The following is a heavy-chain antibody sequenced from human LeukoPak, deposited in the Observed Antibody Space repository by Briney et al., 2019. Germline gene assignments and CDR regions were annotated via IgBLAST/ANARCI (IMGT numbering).Heavy chain of an antibody. D-gene: IGHD3-3*01. J-gene: IGHJ4*02. CDR3: ARHPDEDDFWSGYFDY. CDR1: GYSFTTYW. V-gene: IGHV5-51*01. CDR2: IYPGDSDT. Sequence: GESLKISCKGFGYSFTTYWIGWVRQMPGKGLEWMGIIYPGDSDTRYSPSFQGQVTISADKSISTAYLQWSSLKASDTAMYYCARHPDEDDFWSGYFDYWGQGTLVTVSS.